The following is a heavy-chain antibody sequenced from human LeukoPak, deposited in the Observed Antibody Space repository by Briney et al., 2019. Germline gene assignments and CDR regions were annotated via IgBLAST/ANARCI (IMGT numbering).Heavy chain of an antibody. CDR2: ISGGGGST. CDR3: AKGGKWDVTPFDY. D-gene: IGHD1-26*01. V-gene: IGHV3-23*01. J-gene: IGHJ4*02. CDR1: GFTXXXYS. Sequence: SLXLSXAXSGFTXXXYSMNWVRQAPGXGLEWVSTISGGGGSTYYADSVKGRFTISRDNSKNTLYLQVNSLRAEDTAVYYCAKGGKWDVTPFDYWGQGTLVTVSS.